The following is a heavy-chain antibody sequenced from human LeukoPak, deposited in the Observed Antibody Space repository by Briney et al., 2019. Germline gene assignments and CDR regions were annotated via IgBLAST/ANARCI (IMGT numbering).Heavy chain of an antibody. CDR3: ARSRWELLFDY. J-gene: IGHJ4*02. D-gene: IGHD1-26*01. CDR2: IYYSGST. Sequence: YPSETLSLTCTVSGGSISSSSYYWGWIRQPPGKGLEWIGSIYYSGSTYYNPSLKSRVTISVDTSKNQFSLKLSSVTAADTAVYYCARSRWELLFDYWGQGTLVTVSS. V-gene: IGHV4-39*07. CDR1: GGSISSSSYY.